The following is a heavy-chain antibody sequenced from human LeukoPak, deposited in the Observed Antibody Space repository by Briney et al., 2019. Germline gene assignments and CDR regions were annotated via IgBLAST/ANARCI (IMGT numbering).Heavy chain of an antibody. J-gene: IGHJ4*02. D-gene: IGHD5-12*01. CDR3: ARYRGYSGYDRIDY. CDR1: GFTFSSYS. V-gene: IGHV3-21*01. Sequence: GGSLRLSCAASGFTFSSYSMNWVRRAPGKGLEWVSSISSSSSYIYYADSVKGRFTISRDIAKNSLYLQMNSLRAEDTAVYYCARYRGYSGYDRIDYWGQGTLVTVSS. CDR2: ISSSSSYI.